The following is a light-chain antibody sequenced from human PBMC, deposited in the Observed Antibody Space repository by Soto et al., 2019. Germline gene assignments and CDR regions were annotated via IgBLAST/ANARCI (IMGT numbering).Light chain of an antibody. CDR3: MQSVQFPRT. J-gene: IGKJ4*01. CDR2: EVS. CDR1: QSLLGSDGTTY. Sequence: DLVMTQTPLSLSVTPGQPASISCKSSQSLLGSDGTTYLSWYLQKPGHPPQLLIFEVSNHFSGVSDRFSGSGSGTDFTLKISRVEAEDVGVYYCMQSVQFPRTFGGGTKVEIK. V-gene: IGKV2D-29*01.